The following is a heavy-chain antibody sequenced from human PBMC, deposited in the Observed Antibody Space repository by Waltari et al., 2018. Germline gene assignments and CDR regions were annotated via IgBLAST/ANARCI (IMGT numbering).Heavy chain of an antibody. D-gene: IGHD1-26*01. Sequence: EVQLLESGGGLVQPGGSLRLSCAASGFPFSSYAMSWVRPAPGKGLEWVSAISGSGGNTYYADSVKGRFTISRDNSKNTLYLQMNSLRAEDTAVYYCAKAGGSAYYYGMDVWGQGTTVTVSS. CDR3: AKAGGSAYYYGMDV. J-gene: IGHJ6*02. CDR1: GFPFSSYA. V-gene: IGHV3-23*01. CDR2: ISGSGGNT.